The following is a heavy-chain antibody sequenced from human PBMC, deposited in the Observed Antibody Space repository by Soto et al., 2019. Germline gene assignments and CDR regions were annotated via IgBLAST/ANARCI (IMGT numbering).Heavy chain of an antibody. Sequence: ASETLSLTCAVSGYSISSGYYWGWIRQPPGKGLEWIGSIYHSGSTYYNPSLKSRVTISVDTSKNQFSLKLSSVTAADTAVYYCARDATIFGVVITETNWFDPWGQGTLVTVSS. CDR1: GYSISSGYY. CDR2: IYHSGST. D-gene: IGHD3-3*01. CDR3: ARDATIFGVVITETNWFDP. J-gene: IGHJ5*02. V-gene: IGHV4-38-2*02.